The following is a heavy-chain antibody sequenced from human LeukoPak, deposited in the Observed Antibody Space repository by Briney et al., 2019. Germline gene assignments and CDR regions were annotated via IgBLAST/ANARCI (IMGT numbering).Heavy chain of an antibody. D-gene: IGHD6-19*01. V-gene: IGHV6-1*01. CDR2: TYYRSKWYN. CDR3: GRDAAGVHFDY. CDR1: GDSVSSNSVA. Sequence: SQTLSLTCVISGDSVSSNSVAWNWIRQSPSRGLEWLTRTYYRSKWYNEYAISVKSRITINPDTSKNQLSLKLSSVTAADTAVYYCGRDAAGVHFDYWGQGTLVTVSS. J-gene: IGHJ4*02.